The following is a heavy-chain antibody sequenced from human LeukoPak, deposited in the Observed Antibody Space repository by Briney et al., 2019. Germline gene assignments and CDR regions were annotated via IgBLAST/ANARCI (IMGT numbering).Heavy chain of an antibody. CDR3: ARHPGVEMATYAFGI. CDR2: IIPIFGTA. Sequence: ASVKVSCKASGGTFSSYAISWVRQAPGQGLEWMGGIIPIFGTANYAQKFQGRVTITTDESTSTAYMELSSLRSEDTAVYYCARHPGVEMATYAFGIWGQGTMVTVSS. D-gene: IGHD5-24*01. V-gene: IGHV1-69*05. J-gene: IGHJ3*02. CDR1: GGTFSSYA.